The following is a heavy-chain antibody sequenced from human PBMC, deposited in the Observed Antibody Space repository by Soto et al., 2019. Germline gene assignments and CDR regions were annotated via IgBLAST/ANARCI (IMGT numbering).Heavy chain of an antibody. Sequence: GASVKVSCKASGYTFTSYAMHWVRQAPGQRLEWMGWINAGNGNTKYSQKFQGRVTITRDTSASTAYMELSSLRSEDTAVYYCARDYYDSSGYYPNFDYWGQGTLVTVSS. CDR2: INAGNGNT. CDR1: GYTFTSYA. J-gene: IGHJ4*02. V-gene: IGHV1-3*01. CDR3: ARDYYDSSGYYPNFDY. D-gene: IGHD3-22*01.